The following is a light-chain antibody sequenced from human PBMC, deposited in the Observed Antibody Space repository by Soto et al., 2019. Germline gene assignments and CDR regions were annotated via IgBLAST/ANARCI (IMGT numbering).Light chain of an antibody. J-gene: IGLJ3*02. CDR2: EGS. CDR1: ISDVGNYHL. CDR3: CAYAGSSTLG. V-gene: IGLV2-23*01. Sequence: QSALTQPASVSGSPGQSITISCIGIISDVGNYHLVSWYQQHPGKAPKLMIYEGSKRPSGVCNRFSGSKSGNTASLTISGLQAEDEADYYCCAYAGSSTLGFGGGTQLTVL.